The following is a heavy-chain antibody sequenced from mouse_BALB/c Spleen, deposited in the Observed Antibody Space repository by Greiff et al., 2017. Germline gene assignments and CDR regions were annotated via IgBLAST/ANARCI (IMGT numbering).Heavy chain of an antibody. J-gene: IGHJ1*01. CDR2: ISYSGST. CDR1: GYSITSDYA. V-gene: IGHV3-2*02. Sequence: EVKLQQSGPGLVKPSQSLSLTCTVTGYSITSDYAWNGIRQLPGNQVGWMGYISYSGSTSYNPSLKRRISITRDTTKNQFFLQLNSVTTEDTATYDCARDWVVTTGPDVWGAGTTVTVSS. CDR3: ARDWVVTTGPDV. D-gene: IGHD2-3*01.